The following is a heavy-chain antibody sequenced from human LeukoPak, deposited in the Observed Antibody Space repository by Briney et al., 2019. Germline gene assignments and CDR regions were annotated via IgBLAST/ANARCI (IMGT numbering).Heavy chain of an antibody. Sequence: GGSLRLSCTVSGFTVSSSSMSWVRQAPGKGLEWASFIYSDNTHYSDSVKGRFTISRDNSKNTLYLQMNSLRAEDTAVYYCARRAGAYSHPYDYWGQGTLVTVSS. CDR2: IYSDNT. CDR1: GFTVSSSS. V-gene: IGHV3-53*01. D-gene: IGHD4/OR15-4a*01. CDR3: ARRAGAYSHPYDY. J-gene: IGHJ4*02.